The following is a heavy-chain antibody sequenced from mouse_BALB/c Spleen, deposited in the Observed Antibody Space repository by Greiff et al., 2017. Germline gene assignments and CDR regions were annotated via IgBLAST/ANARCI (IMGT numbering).Heavy chain of an antibody. V-gene: IGHV1S81*02. CDR3: ARLTITPFAY. D-gene: IGHD2-4*01. Sequence: VQLQQPGAELVKPGASVKLSCKASGYTFTSYWMPWVKQRPGQGLEWIGEINPSNGRTNYNEKYKSKATLTVDKSSSTAYMQLSSLTSEDSAVYYCARLTITPFAYWGQGTLVTVSA. CDR2: INPSNGRT. CDR1: GYTFTSYW. J-gene: IGHJ3*01.